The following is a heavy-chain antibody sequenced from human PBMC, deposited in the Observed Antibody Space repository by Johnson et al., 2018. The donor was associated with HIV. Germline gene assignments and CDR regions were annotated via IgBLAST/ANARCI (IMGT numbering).Heavy chain of an antibody. Sequence: EVQLVESGGGLVQPGRSLRLSCAASGFTFDNYAMHCVRQAPGKGLEWVSCFSWSNVSVEYADSVKGRFTISRDNAKNSLYLQMNSLRAEDTAVYYCAREFGLGTMHAFDIWGQGTMVTVSS. V-gene: IGHV3-9*01. CDR1: GFTFDNYA. CDR3: AREFGLGTMHAFDI. CDR2: FSWSNVSV. J-gene: IGHJ3*02. D-gene: IGHD3/OR15-3a*01.